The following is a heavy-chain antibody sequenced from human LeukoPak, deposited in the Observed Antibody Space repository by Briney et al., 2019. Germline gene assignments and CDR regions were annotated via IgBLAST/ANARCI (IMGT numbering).Heavy chain of an antibody. V-gene: IGHV1-2*02. CDR1: GYTFTVYY. Sequence: ASVKVSCKASGYTFTVYYIHWVRQAPGQGLEWMGWITPNSGGTDYAQKFQGRVTMTRDTSISTVYLDLNRLRSDDTAVYYCVREGTRSGWYGGIDYWGQGTLVTVSS. J-gene: IGHJ4*02. D-gene: IGHD6-19*01. CDR3: VREGTRSGWYGGIDY. CDR2: ITPNSGGT.